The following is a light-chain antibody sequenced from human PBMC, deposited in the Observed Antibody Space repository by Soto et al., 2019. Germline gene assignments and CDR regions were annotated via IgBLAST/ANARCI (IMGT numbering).Light chain of an antibody. CDR1: SSDVGGYNY. CDR3: SSFAGNNNLV. CDR2: EVS. Sequence: QSALTQPPSASGSPGQSVTISCTGTSSDVGGYNYVSWYQQHPGKAPKLMISEVSKRPSGVPDRLSGSKSGNTASLTVSGLQAEYEADYYCSSFAGNNNLVFGGGTKLTVL. J-gene: IGLJ2*01. V-gene: IGLV2-8*01.